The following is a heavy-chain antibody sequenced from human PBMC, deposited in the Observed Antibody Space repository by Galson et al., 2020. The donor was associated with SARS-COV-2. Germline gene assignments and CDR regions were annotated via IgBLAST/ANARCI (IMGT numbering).Heavy chain of an antibody. D-gene: IGHD5-12*01. CDR1: GFSLSNARMG. CDR3: ARIRVVATLSYYYYYGMDV. V-gene: IGHV2-26*01. Sequence: KMSGPTLVKPTETLTLTCTVSGFSLSNARMGVSWIRQPPGKALEWLAHIFSNDEKSYSTSLKSRLTISKDTSKSQVVLTMTNMDPVDTATYYCARIRVVATLSYYYYYGMDVWGQGTTVTVS. J-gene: IGHJ6*02. CDR2: IFSNDEK.